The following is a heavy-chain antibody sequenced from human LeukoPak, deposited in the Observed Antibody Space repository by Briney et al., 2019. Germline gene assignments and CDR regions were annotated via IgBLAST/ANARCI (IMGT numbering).Heavy chain of an antibody. CDR2: MYTSGST. D-gene: IGHD6-13*01. CDR3: ARIAVVGTHFDY. J-gene: IGHJ4*02. Sequence: SQTLSLTCTVSGVSITSGDYYWSWIRQPAGKGLEWIGRMYTSGSTNYNPSLKSRVTMSVDTSKNQFSLKLSSVTAADTAVYYCARIAVVGTHFDYWGQGTLVTVSS. V-gene: IGHV4-61*02. CDR1: GVSITSGDYY.